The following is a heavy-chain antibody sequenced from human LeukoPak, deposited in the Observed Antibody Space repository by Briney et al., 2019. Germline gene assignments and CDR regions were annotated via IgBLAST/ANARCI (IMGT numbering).Heavy chain of an antibody. Sequence: SETLSLTCTVSGGSISSSNWWGWVRQPPGKGLECIGEIHHSGTTNYNPSLKSRVTISVDTSKNQFSLKLSSVTAADTAVYYCARRGYCSSTSCYVRFGNWFDPWGQGTLVTVSS. CDR3: ARRGYCSSTSCYVRFGNWFDP. J-gene: IGHJ5*02. CDR2: IHHSGTT. V-gene: IGHV4-4*02. CDR1: GGSISSSNW. D-gene: IGHD2-2*01.